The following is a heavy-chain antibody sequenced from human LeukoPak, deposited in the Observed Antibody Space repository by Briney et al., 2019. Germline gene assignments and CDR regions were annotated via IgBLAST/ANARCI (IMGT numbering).Heavy chain of an antibody. CDR1: VGTFSSYA. D-gene: IGHD6-6*01. CDR3: ASSSSAAYYDYNYYVNV. CDR2: IIPIFGTA. Sequence: SVTVSCRESVGTFSSYAISWVRQAPAQGLEWMGGIIPIFGTANYAQKFQGRVTITADKSTSTAYMELSSLRSEDTAVYYCASSSSAAYYDYNYYVNVWGQRDHGHRLL. J-gene: IGHJ6*03. V-gene: IGHV1-69*06.